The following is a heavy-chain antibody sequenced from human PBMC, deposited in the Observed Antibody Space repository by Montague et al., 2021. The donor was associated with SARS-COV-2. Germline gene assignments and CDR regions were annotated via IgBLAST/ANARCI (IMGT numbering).Heavy chain of an antibody. CDR2: IYYSGST. J-gene: IGHJ4*02. CDR1: GGSFSSGSNY. V-gene: IGHV4-39*01. D-gene: IGHD3-16*01. Sequence: SETLSLTCSVSGGSFSSGSNYWGWIRQPPGKGPEWIGSIYYSGSTNYNPSLKSRVTMSVDTSKKQFSLRLTSVTAADTAVYYCARQRNYDDEEWRAHRYAPDYWGQGTLVTVSS. CDR3: ARQRNYDDEEWRAHRYAPDY.